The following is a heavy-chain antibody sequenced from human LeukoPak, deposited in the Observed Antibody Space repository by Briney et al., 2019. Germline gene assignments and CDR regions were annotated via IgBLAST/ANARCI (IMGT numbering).Heavy chain of an antibody. CDR1: GFTFSSYS. Sequence: GGSLRLSCAASGFTFSSYSMNWVRQAPGKGLEWVSSISSSSSYIYYADSVKGRFTISRDSAKNSLYLQMNSLRAEDTAVYYCARFRGQQLVYYYMDVWGKGTTVTVSS. V-gene: IGHV3-21*01. D-gene: IGHD6-13*01. CDR2: ISSSSSYI. CDR3: ARFRGQQLVYYYMDV. J-gene: IGHJ6*03.